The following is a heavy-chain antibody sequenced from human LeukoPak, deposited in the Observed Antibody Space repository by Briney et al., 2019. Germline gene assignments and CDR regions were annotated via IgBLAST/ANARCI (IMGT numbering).Heavy chain of an antibody. CDR2: IRSKAYGGTT. J-gene: IGHJ2*01. CDR3: TREATVPALAWYFDL. D-gene: IGHD2-2*01. V-gene: IGHV3-49*04. Sequence: PGGSLRLSCTASGFTFDDYAMSWVRQAPGKGLEWVGFIRSKAYGGTTEYAASVKGRFTISRDDSKSIAYLQMNSLKTEDTAVYYCTREATVPALAWYFDLWGRGTLVTVSS. CDR1: GFTFDDYA.